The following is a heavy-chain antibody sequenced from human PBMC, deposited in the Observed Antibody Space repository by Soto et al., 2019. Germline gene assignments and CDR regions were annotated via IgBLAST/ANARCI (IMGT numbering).Heavy chain of an antibody. J-gene: IGHJ6*03. Sequence: QVQLQQWGAGLLKPSETLSLTCAVYGGSFSGYYWSWIRQPPGKGLEWIGEINHSGSTNYNPSLKSRVTISVDTSKNQFSLKLSSVTAADTAVYYCARGGGRSGYYPYYYYCYMDVWGKGTTVTVSS. D-gene: IGHD3-3*01. V-gene: IGHV4-34*01. CDR3: ARGGGRSGYYPYYYYCYMDV. CDR1: GGSFSGYY. CDR2: INHSGST.